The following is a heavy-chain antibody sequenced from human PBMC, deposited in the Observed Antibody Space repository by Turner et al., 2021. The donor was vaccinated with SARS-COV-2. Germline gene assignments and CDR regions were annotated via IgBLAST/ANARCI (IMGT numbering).Heavy chain of an antibody. Sequence: EVQLVESGGGLIQPGGSLRLSCAASGFTVSSNYMSWVRQAPGKGLEWVSVIYSGGSTYYADSVKCRFTISRDNSKNTLYLQMNSLRAEDTAVYYCARDGAWKPEGMDVWGQGTTVTVSS. CDR3: ARDGAWKPEGMDV. CDR1: GFTVSSNY. D-gene: IGHD1-1*01. CDR2: IYSGGST. J-gene: IGHJ6*02. V-gene: IGHV3-53*01.